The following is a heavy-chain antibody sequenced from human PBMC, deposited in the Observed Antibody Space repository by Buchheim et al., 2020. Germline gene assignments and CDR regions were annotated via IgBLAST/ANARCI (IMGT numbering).Heavy chain of an antibody. V-gene: IGHV3-30*18. CDR2: ISYDGADE. J-gene: IGHJ6*04. Sequence: VELVESGGGVVQPGRSLRLSCVASGFNFGGYGIHWVRQTPGKGLEWVAVISYDGADEYYVDSVKGRFTIFRDNSKRTVYLQMNSLRPEDTAVYYCAKDRYSRSALFNMDVWGKGT. CDR3: AKDRYSRSALFNMDV. D-gene: IGHD6-6*01. CDR1: GFNFGGYG.